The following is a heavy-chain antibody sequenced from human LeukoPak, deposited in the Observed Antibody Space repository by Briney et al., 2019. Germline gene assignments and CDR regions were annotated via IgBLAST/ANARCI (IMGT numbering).Heavy chain of an antibody. CDR3: ARGSLVRFLEWLLYPPTPQFWDY. CDR2: ISFDGTDA. CDR1: GFTFSSYA. D-gene: IGHD3-3*01. J-gene: IGHJ4*02. V-gene: IGHV3-30*04. Sequence: GGSLRLSCAASGFTFSSYAIHWVRQAPGKGLEWVAVISFDGTDAFYADSVKGRFTISRDNSKNTLYLQMNSLRAEDTAVYYCARGSLVRFLEWLLYPPTPQFWDYWGQGTLVTVSS.